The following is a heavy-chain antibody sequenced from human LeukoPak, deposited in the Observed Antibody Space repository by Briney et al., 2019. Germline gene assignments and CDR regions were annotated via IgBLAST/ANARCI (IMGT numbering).Heavy chain of an antibody. CDR2: IRSKANSYAT. CDR3: TRDTGSYFNFDY. CDR1: GFTFSGSA. J-gene: IGHJ4*02. D-gene: IGHD1-26*01. Sequence: PGGSLRLSCAASGFTFSGSAMHWVRQASGKGLEWVGRIRSKANSYATAYAASVKGRFTISRDDSKNTAYLQMNGLKTEDTAVYYCTRDTGSYFNFDYWGQGTLVTVSS. V-gene: IGHV3-73*01.